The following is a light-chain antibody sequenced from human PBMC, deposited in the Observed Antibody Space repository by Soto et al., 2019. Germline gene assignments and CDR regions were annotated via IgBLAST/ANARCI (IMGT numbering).Light chain of an antibody. CDR2: DAS. V-gene: IGKV3-11*01. CDR1: QTVSSY. CDR3: QQRSTWPPFS. J-gene: IGKJ3*01. Sequence: EIVLTQSPATLSLSPGERATLSCRASQTVSSYLLWYQQKRGQAPRLLIYDASNRATGIPVRFSGSGSGTDFTLTISSLEPEDFAVYYCQQRSTWPPFSFGPGTKVDI.